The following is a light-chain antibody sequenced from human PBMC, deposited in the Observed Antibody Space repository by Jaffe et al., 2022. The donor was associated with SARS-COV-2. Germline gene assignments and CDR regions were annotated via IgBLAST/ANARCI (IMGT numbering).Light chain of an antibody. CDR3: AAWDDSLNAYV. CDR2: SNN. V-gene: IGLV1-44*01. J-gene: IGLJ1*01. CDR1: SSNIGSNT. Sequence: QSVLTQPPSASGTPGQRVTISCSGSSSNIGSNTVSWYQQLPGAAPKLLIYSNNQRPSGVPDRFSGSKSGTSASLAISGLQSEDEADYYCAAWDDSLNAYVFATGTKVTVL.